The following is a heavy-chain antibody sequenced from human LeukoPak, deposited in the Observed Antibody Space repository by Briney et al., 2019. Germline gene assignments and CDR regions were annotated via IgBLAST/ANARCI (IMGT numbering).Heavy chain of an antibody. J-gene: IGHJ4*01. CDR3: ARARRRCYFDY. V-gene: IGHV3-66*01. Sequence: GGSLRLSCAASGFTFSDYYMSGGRQAPGEVLEGFAVIYSGGSTYYADSVKGRFTISRDNSKNTLYLQMNSLRAEDTAVYYCARARRRCYFDYWGHGTLVTVSS. CDR2: IYSGGST. CDR1: GFTFSDYY. D-gene: IGHD5-24*01.